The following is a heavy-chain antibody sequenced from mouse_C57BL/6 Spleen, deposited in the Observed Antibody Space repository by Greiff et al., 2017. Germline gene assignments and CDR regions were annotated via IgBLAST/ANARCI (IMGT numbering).Heavy chain of an antibody. V-gene: IGHV1-64*01. CDR1: GYTFTSYW. CDR2: IHPNSGST. Sequence: QVQLKESGAELVKPGASVKLSCKASGYTFTSYWMHWVKQRPGQGLEWIGMIHPNSGSTNYNEKFKSKATLTVDKSSSTAYMQLSSLTSEDSAVYYCARGGAAFDYWGQGTTLTVSS. CDR3: ARGGAAFDY. J-gene: IGHJ2*01.